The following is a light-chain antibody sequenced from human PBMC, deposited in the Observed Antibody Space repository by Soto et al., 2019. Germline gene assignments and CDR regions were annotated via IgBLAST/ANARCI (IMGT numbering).Light chain of an antibody. CDR1: QSVSSSY. V-gene: IGKV3-20*01. CDR2: GAS. CDR3: QQYGSSPYT. Sequence: EIVLTQSPGTLSLSPGERATLSCRASQSVSSSYLAWYQQKPGQAPRPLIYGASTRATGIPDRFSGSGSGPDFTLTISRLEPEDFAVYYCQQYGSSPYTFGQGTKLELK. J-gene: IGKJ2*01.